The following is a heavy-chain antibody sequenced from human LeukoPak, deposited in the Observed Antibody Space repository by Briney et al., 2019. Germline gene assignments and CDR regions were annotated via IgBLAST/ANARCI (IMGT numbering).Heavy chain of an antibody. V-gene: IGHV3-23*01. J-gene: IGHJ4*02. CDR2: ISGSGGST. D-gene: IGHD1-20*01. CDR3: ARDSNLKYLAY. Sequence: GGSLRLSCAASGFTFSSYAMSRVRQAPGKGLEWVSAISGSGGSTYYADSVKGRFTISRDNSKNTLDLQMNSLRAEDTALYYCARDSNLKYLAYWGQGTLVTVSS. CDR1: GFTFSSYA.